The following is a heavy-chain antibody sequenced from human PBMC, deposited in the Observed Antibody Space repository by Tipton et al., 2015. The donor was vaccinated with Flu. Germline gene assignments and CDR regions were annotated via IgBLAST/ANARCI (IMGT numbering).Heavy chain of an antibody. D-gene: IGHD3-10*02. Sequence: LSLTCVVSGYSISSGYYWGWVRQPPGKGLEWIGTIYHSGSTYYNPSLKSRVTISVDTSKNQFSLKLSSVTAADTAVYYCARHTGDSVRGIIDYWGQGTLVTVSS. J-gene: IGHJ4*02. CDR2: IYHSGST. V-gene: IGHV4-38-2*01. CDR1: GYSISSGYY. CDR3: ARHTGDSVRGIIDY.